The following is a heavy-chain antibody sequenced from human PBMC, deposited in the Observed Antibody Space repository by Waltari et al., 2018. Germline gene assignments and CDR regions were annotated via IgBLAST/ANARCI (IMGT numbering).Heavy chain of an antibody. CDR2: IHYRGST. V-gene: IGHV4-28*01. CDR1: GYSILNSNW. J-gene: IGHJ5*02. CDR3: ARIAGYCTSSTCYRNWFDP. Sequence: QVQPQESGPGLVKPSDTLSLTCTVSGYSILNSNWWGCVRQPPGKRLTCVGYIHYRGSTFYNPSLKRRGTMSVDTSKNQFSLKLSSVTAVDTAVYYCARIAGYCTSSTCYRNWFDPWGQGTLVTVSS. D-gene: IGHD2-2*01.